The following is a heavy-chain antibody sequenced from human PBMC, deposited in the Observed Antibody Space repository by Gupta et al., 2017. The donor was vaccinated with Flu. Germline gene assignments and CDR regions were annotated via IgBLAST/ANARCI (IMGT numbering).Heavy chain of an antibody. J-gene: IGHJ5*02. D-gene: IGHD1-7*01. CDR2: IVVGSGDT. CDR3: AADRLTNYNYPTCWFDP. Sequence: GQRLEWIGWIVVGSGDTIYSQKFQERAAISRDMSTNTVYMELSSLRSEDTAVYFCAADRLTNYNYPTCWFDPWGQGTLVTVSS. V-gene: IGHV1-58*01.